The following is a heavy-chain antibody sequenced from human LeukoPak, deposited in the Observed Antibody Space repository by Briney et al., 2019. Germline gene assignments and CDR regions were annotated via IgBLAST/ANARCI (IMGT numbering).Heavy chain of an antibody. V-gene: IGHV1-46*01. CDR2: INPSGGST. CDR3: ARATIFGVVIFSLDY. J-gene: IGHJ4*02. Sequence: ASVKVSCKASGYTFTSYYMHWVRQAPGQGLEWMGIINPSGGSTSYAQKFQGRVTMTRDTSTSTVYMELGSLRSEDTAVYYCARATIFGVVIFSLDYWGQGTLVTVSS. D-gene: IGHD3-3*01. CDR1: GYTFTSYY.